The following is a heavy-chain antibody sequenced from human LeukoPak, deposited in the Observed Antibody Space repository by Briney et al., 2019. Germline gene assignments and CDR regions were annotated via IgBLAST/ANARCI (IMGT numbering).Heavy chain of an antibody. CDR3: ASRRGDEEEEWELQTDY. D-gene: IGHD1-26*01. CDR1: GGSISSGGYY. Sequence: SQTLSLTCTVSGGSISSGGYYWSWIRQHPGKGLEWIGYIYYSGSTYYNPSLKSRVTISVDTSKNQFSLKLSSVTAADTAVYYCASRRGDEEEEWELQTDYWGQGTLVTVSS. V-gene: IGHV4-31*03. J-gene: IGHJ4*02. CDR2: IYYSGST.